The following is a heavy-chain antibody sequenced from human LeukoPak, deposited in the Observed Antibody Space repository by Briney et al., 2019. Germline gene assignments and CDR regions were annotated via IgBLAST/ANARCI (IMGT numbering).Heavy chain of an antibody. J-gene: IGHJ4*01. CDR1: GFTFSGYY. CDR3: GRDKEK. Sequence: PGGSLGLSCVASGFTFSGYYMSWIRQAPGKGLEWVSYISSGGSTIYYTDSVKGRFTISRDNAKNSLYLQMNSLRAEDTAVYYCGRDKEKWGQGTLVTVSS. V-gene: IGHV3-11*04. CDR2: ISSGGSTI.